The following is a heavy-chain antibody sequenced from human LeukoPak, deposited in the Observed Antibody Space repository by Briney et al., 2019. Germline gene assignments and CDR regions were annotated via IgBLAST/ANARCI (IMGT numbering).Heavy chain of an antibody. D-gene: IGHD6-19*01. Sequence: SQTLSLTCAVSGGSLSSGGYSWGWLRQPPGRGLEWLGYIYHSGSTYYNPSLKSRVTISVDRSQNQFSLKLSSVTAADTAVYYCARSSRHRTAVAGTREYFQHWGQGTLVTVSS. CDR2: IYHSGST. J-gene: IGHJ1*01. CDR3: ARSSRHRTAVAGTREYFQH. CDR1: GGSLSSGGYS. V-gene: IGHV4-30-2*01.